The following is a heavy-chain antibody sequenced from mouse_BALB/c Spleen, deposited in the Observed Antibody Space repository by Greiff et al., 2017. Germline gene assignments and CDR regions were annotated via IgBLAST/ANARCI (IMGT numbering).Heavy chain of an antibody. CDR1: GYTFTSYW. J-gene: IGHJ4*01. V-gene: IGHV1-7*01. Sequence: ESGAELAKPGASVKMSCKASGYTFTSYWMHWVKQRPGQGLEWIGYINPSTGYTEYNQKFKDKATLTADKSSSTAYMQLSSLTSEDSAVYYCARITTATWAMDYWGQGTSVTVSS. CDR3: ARITTATWAMDY. CDR2: INPSTGYT. D-gene: IGHD1-2*01.